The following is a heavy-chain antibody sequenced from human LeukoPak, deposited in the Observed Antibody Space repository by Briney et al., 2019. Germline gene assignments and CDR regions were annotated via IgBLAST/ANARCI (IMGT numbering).Heavy chain of an antibody. CDR3: ARPYKSEKTTVNWFDP. D-gene: IGHD4-17*01. CDR2: INHSGST. J-gene: IGHJ5*02. Sequence: SSETLSLTCAVYGGSFSGYYWSWIRQPPGKGLEWIGEINHSGSTNYNPSLKSRVTISVDTSKNQFSLKLSSVTAADTAVYYCARPYKSEKTTVNWFDPWGQGTLVTVSS. V-gene: IGHV4-34*01. CDR1: GGSFSGYY.